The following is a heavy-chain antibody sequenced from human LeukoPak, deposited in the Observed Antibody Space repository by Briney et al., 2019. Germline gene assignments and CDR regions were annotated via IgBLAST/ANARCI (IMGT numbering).Heavy chain of an antibody. CDR2: IWHDGSKQ. V-gene: IGHV3-33*01. Sequence: GGSLRLSCAATGFTFSGHGMHWIRQAPGKGLEWVAVIWHDGSKQLYADSVKGRFSISRDDSTSTLYLQMNSLRAEDTAVYYCAREDSSGWFSAYWGQGTLVTVSS. CDR1: GFTFSGHG. D-gene: IGHD6-19*01. J-gene: IGHJ4*02. CDR3: AREDSSGWFSAY.